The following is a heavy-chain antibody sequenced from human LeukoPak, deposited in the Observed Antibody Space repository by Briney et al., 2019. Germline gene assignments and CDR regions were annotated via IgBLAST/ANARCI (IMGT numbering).Heavy chain of an antibody. CDR3: ARRAPGYSSGWLDY. D-gene: IGHD6-19*01. CDR2: VRYDSSNK. J-gene: IGHJ4*02. V-gene: IGHV3-30*02. Sequence: GGSLRLSCAASGFTFSGYGMHWVRQAPGKGLEWVAFVRYDSSNKYYADSVKGRFTVSRDNSKNTLSLQMGSLRAEDMAVYYCARRAPGYSSGWLDYWGQGTLVTISS. CDR1: GFTFSGYG.